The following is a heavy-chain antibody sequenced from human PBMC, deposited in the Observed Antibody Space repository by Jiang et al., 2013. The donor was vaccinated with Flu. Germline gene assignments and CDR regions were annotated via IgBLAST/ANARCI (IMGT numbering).Heavy chain of an antibody. CDR2: INPSGGST. Sequence: AEVKKPGASVKVSCKASGYTFTSYYMHWVRQAPGQGLEWMGIINPSGGSTSYAQKFQGRVTMTRDTSTSTVYMELSSLRSEDTAVYYCARDALGGTLRPSYYYYGMDVWGQGTTVTVSS. J-gene: IGHJ6*02. CDR1: GYTFTSYY. CDR3: ARDALGGTLRPSYYYYGMDV. V-gene: IGHV1-46*01.